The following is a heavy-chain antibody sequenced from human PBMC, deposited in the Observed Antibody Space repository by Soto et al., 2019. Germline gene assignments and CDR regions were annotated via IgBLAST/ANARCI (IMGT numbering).Heavy chain of an antibody. J-gene: IGHJ4*02. Sequence: QVQLVESGGGVVQPGRSLRLSCAASGFTFSTYGMHWVRQAPGKGPEWVAVISIDGSNKYYADSVKGRFTISRDNSKNTLYLQMNSLKDDDTALYYCAKGSEAARQELDYWGQGTLVTVSS. D-gene: IGHD6-6*01. CDR3: AKGSEAARQELDY. CDR2: ISIDGSNK. CDR1: GFTFSTYG. V-gene: IGHV3-30*18.